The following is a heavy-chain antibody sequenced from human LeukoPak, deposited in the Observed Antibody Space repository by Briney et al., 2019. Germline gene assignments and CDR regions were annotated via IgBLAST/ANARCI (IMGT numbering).Heavy chain of an antibody. V-gene: IGHV4-59*08. J-gene: IGHJ4*02. CDR1: GGSINNYH. CDR3: ARHGLTWVFDY. D-gene: IGHD2-8*01. Sequence: TSETLSLTCSVSGGSINNYHWSWIRQSPREGLECIGYIPSTESTNYIPSLKSRVTFSVDTSKNQSSLRLSSVTAADTAVYYCARHGLTWVFDYWGQGALVTVSS. CDR2: IPSTEST.